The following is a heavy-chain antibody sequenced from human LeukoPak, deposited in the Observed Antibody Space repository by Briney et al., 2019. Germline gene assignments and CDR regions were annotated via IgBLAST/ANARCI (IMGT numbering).Heavy chain of an antibody. CDR1: GFTFRSYA. Sequence: GGSLRLSCAASGFTFRSYAMHWVRQAPGKGLEWVAVIWYDGSDQYYADSVKGRFIISRDNSKNTLYLQMNSLRAEDTAVYYCARDGVNNVGYFDYWGQGTLVTVSS. V-gene: IGHV3-33*01. CDR3: ARDGVNNVGYFDY. CDR2: IWYDGSDQ. J-gene: IGHJ4*02. D-gene: IGHD4-23*01.